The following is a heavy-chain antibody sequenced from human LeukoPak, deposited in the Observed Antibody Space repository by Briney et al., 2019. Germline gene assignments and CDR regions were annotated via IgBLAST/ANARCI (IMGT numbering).Heavy chain of an antibody. Sequence: SETLSLTCTVSGGSISSYYWSWIRQPPGKGLEWIGYIYYSGSTNYNPSLKSRVTMSVDTSKNQFSLKLSSVTAADTAVYYCARDSIAAAGLLNAFDIWGQGTMVTVSS. V-gene: IGHV4-59*12. D-gene: IGHD6-13*01. CDR1: GGSISSYY. CDR2: IYYSGST. J-gene: IGHJ3*02. CDR3: ARDSIAAAGLLNAFDI.